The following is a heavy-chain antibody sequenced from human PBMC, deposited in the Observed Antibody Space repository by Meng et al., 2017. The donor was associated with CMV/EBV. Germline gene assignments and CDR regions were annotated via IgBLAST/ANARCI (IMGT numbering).Heavy chain of an antibody. D-gene: IGHD3-3*01. J-gene: IGHJ6*02. Sequence: LRLSCAVYGGSFSGYYWSWIRQPPGKGLEWIGEINHSGSTNYNPSLKSRVTISVDTSKNQFSLKLSSVTAADTAVYYCARANLYYDFWSGKRLYYYGMDVWGQGTTVTVSS. CDR3: ARANLYYDFWSGKRLYYYGMDV. CDR1: GGSFSGYY. CDR2: INHSGST. V-gene: IGHV4-34*01.